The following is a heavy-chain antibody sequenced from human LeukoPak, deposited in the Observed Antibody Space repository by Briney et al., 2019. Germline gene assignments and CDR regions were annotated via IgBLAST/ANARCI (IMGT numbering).Heavy chain of an antibody. Sequence: GGSLRLSCAASGFTFSSYDMHWVRQATGEGLEWVSAIGTAGDTYYPGSVKGRFTISRENAKNSLYLQMNSLRAGDTAVYYCARSPQGDAFDIWGQGTMVTVSS. CDR3: ARSPQGDAFDI. V-gene: IGHV3-13*01. CDR1: GFTFSSYD. J-gene: IGHJ3*02. CDR2: IGTAGDT.